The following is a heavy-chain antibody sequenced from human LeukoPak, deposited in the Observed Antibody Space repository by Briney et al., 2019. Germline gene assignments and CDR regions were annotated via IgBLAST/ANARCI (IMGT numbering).Heavy chain of an antibody. V-gene: IGHV3-11*04. CDR1: GFTFSDYY. J-gene: IGHJ6*03. CDR2: ISSSGSTI. Sequence: KPGGSLRLSCAASGFTFSDYYMSWIRQAPGKGLEWVSYISSSGSTIYYADSVKGRFTISRDNAKNSLYLQMNSLRAEDTAVYYCARRREDYYYYYMDVWGKGTTVTVSS. CDR3: ARRREDYYYYYMDV.